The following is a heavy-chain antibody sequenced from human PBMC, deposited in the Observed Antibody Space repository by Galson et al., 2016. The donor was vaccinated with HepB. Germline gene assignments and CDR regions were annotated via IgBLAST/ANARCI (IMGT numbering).Heavy chain of an antibody. CDR3: ATSTGYRSGWGAFDI. CDR1: GDTFTGYY. D-gene: IGHD6-25*01. CDR2: LSANSGAT. Sequence: SVKVSCKASGDTFTGYYIYWVRQAPGQGLEWMAWLSANSGATNYAQKFQGWVTMTRDTSISTAYMELTSLTSDATAIYYCATSTGYRSGWGAFDIWGQGTMVTVSS. V-gene: IGHV1-2*04. J-gene: IGHJ3*02.